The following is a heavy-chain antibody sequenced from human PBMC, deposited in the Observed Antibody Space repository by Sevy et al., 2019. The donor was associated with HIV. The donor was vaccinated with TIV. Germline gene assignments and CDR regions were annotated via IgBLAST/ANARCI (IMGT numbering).Heavy chain of an antibody. CDR2: ISGSGDIT. CDR3: AKVFGYTSGWYATFDY. Sequence: GGSLRLSCAASGFTFSSYGVSWVRQSPGKGLEWVSIISGSGDITYYADSVKGRFTISRDNSKNTLFLQMNNLRAEDTALYYCAKVFGYTSGWYATFDYWGQGSLVTVS. V-gene: IGHV3-23*01. D-gene: IGHD6-19*01. J-gene: IGHJ4*02. CDR1: GFTFSSYG.